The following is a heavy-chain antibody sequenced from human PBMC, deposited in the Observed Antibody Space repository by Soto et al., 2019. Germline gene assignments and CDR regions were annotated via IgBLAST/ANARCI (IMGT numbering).Heavy chain of an antibody. CDR1: GGSISSSSYY. CDR2: IYYSGST. J-gene: IGHJ1*01. D-gene: IGHD2-15*01. V-gene: IGHV4-39*01. CDR3: ARHRKDCRGGSCYSGAEYFQH. Sequence: QLQLQESGPGLVKPAETLSLTCTVSGGSISSSSYYWGWIRQPPGKGLEWIGSIYYSGSTYYNPSLKSRVTISADTSKNQFSLKLSSVTAADTALYNCARHRKDCRGGSCYSGAEYFQHWGQGTLVTVSS.